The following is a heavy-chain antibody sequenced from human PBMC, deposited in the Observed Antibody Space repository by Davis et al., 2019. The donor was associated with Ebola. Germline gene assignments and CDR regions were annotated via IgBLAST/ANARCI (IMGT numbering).Heavy chain of an antibody. CDR1: GLTFSSYA. J-gene: IGHJ4*02. CDR3: ARDETYTGMFG. D-gene: IGHD1-26*01. CDR2: ISFDGTTK. Sequence: PGGPLRLSCAAPGLTFSSYALHWVRQAPGKGMEWVGFISFDGTTKYNGDSVKGRFTISRDNSENTVYLQMNSLRPEDTAVYYWARDETYTGMFGWGQGTLVTVSS. V-gene: IGHV3-30-3*01.